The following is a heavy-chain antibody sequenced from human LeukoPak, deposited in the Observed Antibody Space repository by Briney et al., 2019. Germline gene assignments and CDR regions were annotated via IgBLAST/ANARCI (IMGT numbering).Heavy chain of an antibody. Sequence: GGSLRLSCAASGFTFSRYSFNWVRQAPGKGLEWVSYIGSSSSSIYYADSVKGRFTISRDNAKNSLYLQMNSLRAEDTAVYYCARDRRDAAFDIWGQGTMVTVSS. V-gene: IGHV3-48*04. CDR2: IGSSSSSI. CDR1: GFTFSRYS. J-gene: IGHJ3*02. CDR3: ARDRRDAAFDI.